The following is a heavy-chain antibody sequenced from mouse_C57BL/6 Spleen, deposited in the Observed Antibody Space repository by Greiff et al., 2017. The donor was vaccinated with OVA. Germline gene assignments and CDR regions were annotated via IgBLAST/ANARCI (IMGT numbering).Heavy chain of an antibody. J-gene: IGHJ4*01. V-gene: IGHV1-15*01. Sequence: QVHVKQSGAELVRPGASVTLSCKASGYTFTDYEMHWVKQTPVHGLEWIGAIDPETGGTAYNQKFKGKAILTADKSSSTAYMELRSLTSEDSAVYYCTRSILYYAMDYWGQGTSVTVSS. CDR3: TRSILYYAMDY. CDR2: IDPETGGT. CDR1: GYTFTDYE.